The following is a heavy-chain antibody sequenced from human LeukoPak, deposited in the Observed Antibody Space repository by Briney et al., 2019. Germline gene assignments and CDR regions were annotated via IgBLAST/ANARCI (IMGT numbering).Heavy chain of an antibody. J-gene: IGHJ4*02. CDR2: IIPIFGTA. Sequence: ASVKVSCKASGGTFNNYAISWVRQAPGQGLEWMGGIIPIFGTANYAQKFQGRVTITADESTSTAYMELSSLRSEDTAVYYCARVGYSYGYEPRPRLVLFDYWGQGTLVTVSS. V-gene: IGHV1-69*13. D-gene: IGHD5-18*01. CDR3: ARVGYSYGYEPRPRLVLFDY. CDR1: GGTFNNYA.